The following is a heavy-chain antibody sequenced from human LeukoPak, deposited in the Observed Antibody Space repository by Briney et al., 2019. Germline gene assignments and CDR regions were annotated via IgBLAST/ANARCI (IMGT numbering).Heavy chain of an antibody. Sequence: PETVALTRPSCGGSNRSPHWRWIRHPPGEGLEGMRYIGYSGSTNYNPSPKSRVTISVDTSKNQFSLELTSVTATDTGVYYCAGVKSSGWYYFDSWGQGTLVTASS. V-gene: IGHV4-59*11. CDR3: AGVKSSGWYYFDS. D-gene: IGHD6-19*01. J-gene: IGHJ4*02. CDR1: GGSNRSPH. CDR2: IGYSGST.